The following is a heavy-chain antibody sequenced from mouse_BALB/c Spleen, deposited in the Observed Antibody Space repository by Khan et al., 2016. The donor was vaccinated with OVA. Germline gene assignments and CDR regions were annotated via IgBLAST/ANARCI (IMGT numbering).Heavy chain of an antibody. CDR1: GYTFTDYY. Sequence: QVRLQQSGAELARPGASVNLSCKPSGYTFTDYYISWVKQRTGKGLEWIAEIYPGCGNIYYNEKFKGQATLTADKSSSTAYMQLSSLTSEDSAVYFCARREVYYFDYWGQGTTLTVSS. J-gene: IGHJ2*01. CDR3: ARREVYYFDY. V-gene: IGHV1-76*01. CDR2: IYPGCGNI.